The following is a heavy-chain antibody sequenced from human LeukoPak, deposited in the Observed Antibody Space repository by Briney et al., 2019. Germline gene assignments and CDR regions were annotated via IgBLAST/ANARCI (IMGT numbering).Heavy chain of an antibody. D-gene: IGHD6-19*01. V-gene: IGHV3-23*01. CDR3: AKAGGSGWYEGYYFDY. J-gene: IGHJ4*02. CDR1: GFTFSSYA. Sequence: PGGSLRLSCEASGFTFSSYAMSWGRQAPGKGLEWVSGISGSGGSTYYADSVKGRFTISRDNSKSTLSLQMNSLRADDTAVYYCAKAGGSGWYEGYYFDYWGQGTLVTVSS. CDR2: ISGSGGST.